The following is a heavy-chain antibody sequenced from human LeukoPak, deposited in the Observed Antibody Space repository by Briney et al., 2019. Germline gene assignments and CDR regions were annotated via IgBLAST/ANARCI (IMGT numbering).Heavy chain of an antibody. Sequence: PGGSLRLSCAASGFTFSNYWMHWVRQAPGKGLVWVSRIKSDGSRTDYADSVKGRFTISRDNAKNTLYLQMNSLRAEDTVVYYCARDTTRITGTGAFDIWGQGTMVTVSS. CDR3: ARDTTRITGTGAFDI. D-gene: IGHD1-20*01. CDR2: IKSDGSRT. V-gene: IGHV3-74*01. J-gene: IGHJ3*02. CDR1: GFTFSNYW.